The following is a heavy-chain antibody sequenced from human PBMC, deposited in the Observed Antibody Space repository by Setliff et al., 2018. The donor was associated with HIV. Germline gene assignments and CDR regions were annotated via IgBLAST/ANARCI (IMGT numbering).Heavy chain of an antibody. Sequence: LSLSCAASRFIFSSYSMNWVRQAPGKGLEWVSSISSSTSYIFYADSVKGRFTISRDNAKNSLYLQMDSLRAEDTAVYYCARDFMATTNGFDYWGQGTLVTVSS. CDR3: ARDFMATTNGFDY. V-gene: IGHV3-21*01. CDR1: RFIFSSYS. J-gene: IGHJ4*02. CDR2: ISSSTSYI. D-gene: IGHD5-12*01.